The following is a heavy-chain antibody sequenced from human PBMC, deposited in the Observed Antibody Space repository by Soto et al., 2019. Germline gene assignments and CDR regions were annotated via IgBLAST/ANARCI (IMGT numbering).Heavy chain of an antibody. J-gene: IGHJ5*02. CDR2: IYYSGST. Sequence: QVQLQESGPGLVKPSETLSLTCTVSGGSVSSGSYYWSWIRQPPGKGLEWIGYIYYSGSTNYNPSPKSRVTISLDTSKNQFSLKMRSVTAADTAVYYCAREKGYCSSTSCYTRFNWFDPWGQGTLVTVSS. V-gene: IGHV4-61*01. CDR1: GGSVSSGSYY. CDR3: AREKGYCSSTSCYTRFNWFDP. D-gene: IGHD2-2*02.